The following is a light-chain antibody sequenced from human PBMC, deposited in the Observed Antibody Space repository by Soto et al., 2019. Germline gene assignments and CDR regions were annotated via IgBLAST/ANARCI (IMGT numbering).Light chain of an antibody. CDR3: QVWNTSSDHPRV. J-gene: IGLJ1*01. CDR2: DDS. Sequence: SYELTQPPSVSVAPGQTARISCGGNNIGGKSVCWYQQKPGQAPVLVVYDDSDRPSGIPARLSGSNSGNTATLTITRVEAVDEAGYFCQVWNTSSDHPRVFGTGTKVTVL. V-gene: IGLV3-21*02. CDR1: NIGGKS.